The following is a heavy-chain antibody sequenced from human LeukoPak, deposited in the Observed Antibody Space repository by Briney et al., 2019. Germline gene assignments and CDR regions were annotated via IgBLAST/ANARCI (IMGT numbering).Heavy chain of an antibody. V-gene: IGHV1-18*01. CDR2: ISAYNGNT. D-gene: IGHD3-22*01. Sequence: GASVKVSCKVSGYTFTSYGISWVRQAPGQGLEWMGWISAYNGNTNYAQKLQGRVTMTTDTSTSTAYMELRSLRSGDTAVYYCARDSVWHYYDSSGYYPFDYWGQGTLVTVSS. CDR3: ARDSVWHYYDSSGYYPFDY. CDR1: GYTFTSYG. J-gene: IGHJ4*02.